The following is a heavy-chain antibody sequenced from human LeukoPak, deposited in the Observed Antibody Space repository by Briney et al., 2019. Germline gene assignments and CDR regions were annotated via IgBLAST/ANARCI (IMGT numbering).Heavy chain of an antibody. CDR3: ARDTASPPRPSIAAAPPDY. Sequence: SETLSLTCAVYGGSFSGYYWSWIRQPPGKGLEWIGEINHSGSTNYNPSLKGRVTISVDTSKNQFSLKLSSVTAADTAVYYCARDTASPPRPSIAAAPPDYWGQGTLVTVSS. CDR1: GGSFSGYY. J-gene: IGHJ4*02. CDR2: INHSGST. D-gene: IGHD6-13*01. V-gene: IGHV4-34*01.